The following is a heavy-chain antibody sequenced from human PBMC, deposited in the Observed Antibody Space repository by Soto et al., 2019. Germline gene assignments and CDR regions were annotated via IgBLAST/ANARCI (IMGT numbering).Heavy chain of an antibody. D-gene: IGHD3-22*01. CDR2: IYYSGST. CDR3: ARGYYYDSSGYQDAFDI. Sequence: NPSETLSLTCTVSGGSVSSGSYYWSWIRQPPWKGLEWIGYIYYSGSTNYNPSLKSRVTISVDTSKNQFSLKLSSVTAADTAVYYCARGYYYDSSGYQDAFDIWGQGXMVTV. V-gene: IGHV4-61*01. CDR1: GGSVSSGSYY. J-gene: IGHJ3*02.